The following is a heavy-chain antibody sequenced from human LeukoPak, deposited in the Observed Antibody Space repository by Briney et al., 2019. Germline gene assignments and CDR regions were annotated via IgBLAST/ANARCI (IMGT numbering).Heavy chain of an antibody. D-gene: IGHD3-3*01. V-gene: IGHV3-30*18. CDR3: AKMYYDFWSGYPDY. CDR1: GFTSSSYG. J-gene: IGHJ4*02. Sequence: GGSLRLSCAASGFTSSSYGMHWVRQAPGKGLEWVAVISYDGSNKYYADSVKGRFTISRDNSKNTLYLQMNSLRAEDTAVYYCAKMYYDFWSGYPDYWGQGTLVTVSS. CDR2: ISYDGSNK.